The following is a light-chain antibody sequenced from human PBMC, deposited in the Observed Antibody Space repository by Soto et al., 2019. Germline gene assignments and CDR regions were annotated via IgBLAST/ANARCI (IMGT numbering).Light chain of an antibody. J-gene: IGKJ3*01. CDR1: QSLLHSNGYNY. CDR3: MQAIQPPLT. CDR2: LGS. V-gene: IGKV2-28*01. Sequence: DIVMTQSPLSLPVTPGEPASISCRSSQSLLHSNGYNYLDWYLQKPGQSPQLLIYLGSNRASGVPDRFSGSGSGTDFTLKISRVEAEDVGVYYCMQAIQPPLTFGPGTKVDIK.